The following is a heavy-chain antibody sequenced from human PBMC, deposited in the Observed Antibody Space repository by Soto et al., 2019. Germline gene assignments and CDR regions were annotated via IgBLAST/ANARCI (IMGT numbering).Heavy chain of an antibody. CDR2: IIPIFGTA. Sequence: SVKVSCKASGGTFSSYAISWVRQAPGQGLEWMGGIIPIFGTANYAQKFQGRVTITADESTSTAYMELSSLRSEDTAVYYCARRATDYYDSSGYYYFDYWGQGTLVTVS. CDR1: GGTFSSYA. CDR3: ARRATDYYDSSGYYYFDY. V-gene: IGHV1-69*13. J-gene: IGHJ4*02. D-gene: IGHD3-22*01.